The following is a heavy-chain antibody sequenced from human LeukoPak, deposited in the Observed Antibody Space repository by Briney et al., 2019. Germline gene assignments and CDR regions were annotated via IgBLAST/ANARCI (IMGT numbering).Heavy chain of an antibody. D-gene: IGHD3/OR15-3a*01. CDR3: ARQEDFGTYYYYYGVDV. CDR1: GDSISRSSYY. Sequence: LSETLSLTCTVSGDSISRSSYYWGWIRQSPGKGLEWIGCTHHSGSTFYTPSLKSRVTIDVDTSKKQFSLRLSSVTAADTAIYYCARQEDFGTYYYYYGVDVWGQGTTVTVSS. CDR2: THHSGST. J-gene: IGHJ6*02. V-gene: IGHV4-39*01.